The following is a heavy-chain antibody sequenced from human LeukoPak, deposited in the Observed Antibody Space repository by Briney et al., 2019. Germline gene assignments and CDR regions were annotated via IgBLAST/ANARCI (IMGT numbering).Heavy chain of an antibody. Sequence: GESLKISCKGSGYSFTSYWIGWVRQMPGKGLEWMGIIYPGDSDTRYSPSFQGQVTISADKSISTAYLQWSSLKASDTGTYYCATVRTCGDYAMNYWGQGTLVTVSS. J-gene: IGHJ4*02. D-gene: IGHD4-17*01. CDR2: IYPGDSDT. CDR1: GYSFTSYW. V-gene: IGHV5-51*01. CDR3: ATVRTCGDYAMNY.